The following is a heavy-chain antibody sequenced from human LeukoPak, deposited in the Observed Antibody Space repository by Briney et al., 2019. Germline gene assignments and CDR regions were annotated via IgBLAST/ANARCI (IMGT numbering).Heavy chain of an antibody. CDR2: MNPNSGNT. D-gene: IGHD1-26*01. J-gene: IGHJ6*02. Sequence: ASVKVSCRASGYTFTSYDINWVRQATGQGLEWMGWMNPNSGNTGYAQKFQGRVTMTRNTYISTAYMELSSLSSEDTAVYYCVEATDYYGMDVWGQGTTVTVSS. CDR1: GYTFTSYD. V-gene: IGHV1-8*01. CDR3: VEATDYYGMDV.